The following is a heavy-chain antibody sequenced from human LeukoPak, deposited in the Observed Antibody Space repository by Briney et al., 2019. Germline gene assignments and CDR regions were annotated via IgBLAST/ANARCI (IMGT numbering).Heavy chain of an antibody. CDR3: VAYYYDSSDYYFDY. CDR1: GYTFTGYY. Sequence: GASVKVSCKASGYTFTGYYTHWVRQAPGQGLEWMGWINPNSGGTNYAQKFQGRVTMTRDTSISTAYMELSRLRSDDTAVYYCVAYYYDSSDYYFDYWGQGTLVTVSS. D-gene: IGHD3-22*01. CDR2: INPNSGGT. J-gene: IGHJ4*02. V-gene: IGHV1-2*02.